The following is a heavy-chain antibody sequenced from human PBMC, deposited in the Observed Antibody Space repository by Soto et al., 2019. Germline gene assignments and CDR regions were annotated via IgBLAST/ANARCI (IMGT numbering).Heavy chain of an antibody. CDR2: IYHSGST. J-gene: IGHJ5*02. D-gene: IGHD5-18*01. CDR3: ARVGTYSYGFVSWFDP. Sequence: PSATLSLTCTVSGGSISSDSYPWSWIRQPPGKGLEWIGYIYHSGSTYYKSSLKSRVTISVDRSKNQFSLQLSSVTAADTAVYYCARVGTYSYGFVSWFDPWGQGTLVTVSS. V-gene: IGHV4-30-2*01. CDR1: GGSISSDSYP.